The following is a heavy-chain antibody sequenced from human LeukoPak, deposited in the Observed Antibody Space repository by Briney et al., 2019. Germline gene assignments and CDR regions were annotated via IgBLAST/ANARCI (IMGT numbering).Heavy chain of an antibody. J-gene: IGHJ6*03. Sequence: PGGSLRLSCAASGFIFKNYWMTWVRQAPGRGLEWVANTNEAGNVNNYMGSVKGRFTISRDNAKNSLYLQMNSLGPEDTAVYYCARDPYSGNYGNYYYYYMDVWGKGTTVTISS. CDR1: GFIFKNYW. CDR2: TNEAGNVN. CDR3: ARDPYSGNYGNYYYYYMDV. V-gene: IGHV3-7*01. D-gene: IGHD1-26*01.